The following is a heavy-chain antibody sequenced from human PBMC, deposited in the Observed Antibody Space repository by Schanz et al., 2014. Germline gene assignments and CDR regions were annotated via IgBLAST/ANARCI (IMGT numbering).Heavy chain of an antibody. CDR2: MSYNGNT. CDR3: ARDVPINDY. CDR1: GYPFSNYG. J-gene: IGHJ4*02. V-gene: IGHV1-18*01. Sequence: QVQMVQSGAEVKKPGASVKVSCKASGYPFSNYGISWLRQAPGQGFEWMAWMSYNGNTKYAQSLQGRVTVTRDTSTSTSYMELRSLTSDDTAVYFCARDVPINDYWGQGTPVNVSS.